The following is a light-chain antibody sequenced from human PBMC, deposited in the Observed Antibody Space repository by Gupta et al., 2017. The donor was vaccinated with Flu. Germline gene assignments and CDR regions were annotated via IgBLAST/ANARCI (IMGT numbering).Light chain of an antibody. V-gene: IGLV3-21*02. CDR2: YDS. CDR1: NIGSKS. CDR3: QVSDSSSDLSV. Sequence: SYVLTQPPSVSVAPGQTARITCGGNNIGSKSVHWYQQKPGQAPVLVVYYDSDRPSGIPERFSCSNSGNTATLTTSSVEAGDEADDYCQVSDSSSDLSVFGGGTKLTVL. J-gene: IGLJ2*01.